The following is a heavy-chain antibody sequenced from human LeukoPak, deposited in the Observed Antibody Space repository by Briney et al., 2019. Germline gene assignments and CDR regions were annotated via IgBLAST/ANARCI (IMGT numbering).Heavy chain of an antibody. CDR2: INPSGGT. CDR3: ARGEGYRVGAWWYFDY. D-gene: IGHD1-26*01. J-gene: IGHJ4*02. CDR1: GNTFSIYN. V-gene: IGHV1-46*01. Sequence: GASVKVSCKASGNTFSIYNMHWVRQAPGQGLEWMGIINPSGGTSYAQKLQGRITMTRDTSTSTVYMELSSLRSEDTAVYYCARGEGYRVGAWWYFDYWGQGTLVTVSS.